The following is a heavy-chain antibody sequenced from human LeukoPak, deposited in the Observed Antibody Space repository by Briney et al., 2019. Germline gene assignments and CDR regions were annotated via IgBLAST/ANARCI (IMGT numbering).Heavy chain of an antibody. V-gene: IGHV3-74*01. CDR1: GFPFSSYW. Sequence: GGSLRLSCAASGFPFSSYWMQWVRQAPGKGLVWVSRISSDGGTTSYADSVKGRFTISRDNAKNTVHLQMNSLRAEDTAVYYCVRDHDPDAHWYFDLWGRGILVAVSS. J-gene: IGHJ2*01. CDR3: VRDHDPDAHWYFDL. CDR2: ISSDGGTT.